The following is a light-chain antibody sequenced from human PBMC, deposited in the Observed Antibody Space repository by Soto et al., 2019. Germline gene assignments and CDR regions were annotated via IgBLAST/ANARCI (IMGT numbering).Light chain of an antibody. V-gene: IGKV3-15*01. J-gene: IGKJ5*01. CDR3: QQYNDASPLT. CDR1: QRVGTK. CDR2: GAS. Sequence: EIVLTQSPGTLSLSPGQGATLTCRASQRVGTKLAWYQKRPGQSPRILIYGASTRATGVPARFGGSGSETEFTLTISSLQSEDFALYYCQQYNDASPLTFGQGTRLEIK.